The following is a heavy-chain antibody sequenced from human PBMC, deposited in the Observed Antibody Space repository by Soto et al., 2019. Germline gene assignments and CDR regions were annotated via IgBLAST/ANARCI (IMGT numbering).Heavy chain of an antibody. J-gene: IGHJ4*02. CDR1: GGSISSGGYS. D-gene: IGHD3-10*01. V-gene: IGHV4-30-2*01. CDR3: ARVWFGSFDY. Sequence: ASETLSLTCAVAGGSISSGGYSWSWIRQPPGKGLEWIGYIYPGGTTYYNPSLKSRATLSVDRAKSQFSLNLSSVTAADTAVYFCARVWFGSFDYWGQGAPVTVSS. CDR2: IYPGGTT.